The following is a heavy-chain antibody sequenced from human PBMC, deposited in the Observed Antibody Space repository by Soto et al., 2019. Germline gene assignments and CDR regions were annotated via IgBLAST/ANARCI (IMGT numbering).Heavy chain of an antibody. V-gene: IGHV4-31*03. D-gene: IGHD3-22*01. CDR1: GGSISSGGYY. J-gene: IGHJ3*02. Sequence: QVQLQESGPGLVKPSQTLSLTCTVSGGSISSGGYYWSWIRQHPGKGLEWIGYIYYSGSTYYNPSLKSRVTKSVDTSKNPFSLQLSSVTAADTAVYYCARLIVNDAFDIWGQGTMVTVSS. CDR3: ARLIVNDAFDI. CDR2: IYYSGST.